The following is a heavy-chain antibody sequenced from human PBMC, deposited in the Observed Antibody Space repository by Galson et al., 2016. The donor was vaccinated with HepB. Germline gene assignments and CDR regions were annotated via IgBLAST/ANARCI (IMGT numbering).Heavy chain of an antibody. Sequence: SLRLSCAASGFTFTNYGMNWLRQAPGKGLEWVAYITNDGSKRYFADSVKGRFTISRDNAKNSLFLQMNSLRAEDTAVYYCARDQTHGDNRAWYDALGYWGRGILVTVSS. CDR2: ITNDGSKR. D-gene: IGHD6-19*01. V-gene: IGHV3-30*03. J-gene: IGHJ4*02. CDR1: GFTFTNYG. CDR3: ARDQTHGDNRAWYDALGY.